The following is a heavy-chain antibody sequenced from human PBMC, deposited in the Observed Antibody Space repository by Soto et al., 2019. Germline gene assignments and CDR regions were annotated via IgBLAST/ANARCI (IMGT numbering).Heavy chain of an antibody. D-gene: IGHD1-26*01. CDR3: ARDSPAIVVGAADY. Sequence: QVQLVESGGGVVQPGRSLRLSCAASGFTFSSYAMHWVRQAPGKGLEWVAVISYDGSNKYYADSVKGRFTISRDNSKNTLYLQMNSLRAEDTAVYHCARDSPAIVVGAADYWGQGTLVTVSS. CDR2: ISYDGSNK. J-gene: IGHJ4*02. CDR1: GFTFSSYA. V-gene: IGHV3-30-3*01.